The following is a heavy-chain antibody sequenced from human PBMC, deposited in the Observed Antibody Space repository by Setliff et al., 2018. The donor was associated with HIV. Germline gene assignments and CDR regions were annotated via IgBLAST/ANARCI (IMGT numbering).Heavy chain of an antibody. Sequence: SETLSLTCTVSGGSINNHYWSWIRQPPGKGLEWIGSIYFTGSSDNNPSLKSRVTLSVDTSKHQFSLKLSSVTAADTAVYYCARVQMAYAAFDVWGQGTMVTVSS. D-gene: IGHD4-17*01. CDR2: IYFTGSS. CDR3: ARVQMAYAAFDV. V-gene: IGHV4-59*11. J-gene: IGHJ3*01. CDR1: GGSINNHY.